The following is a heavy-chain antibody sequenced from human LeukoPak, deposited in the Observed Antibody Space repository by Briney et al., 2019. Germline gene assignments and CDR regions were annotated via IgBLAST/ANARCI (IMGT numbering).Heavy chain of an antibody. CDR3: ATDSGYSGYDYYYYGMDV. D-gene: IGHD5-12*01. Sequence: ASVKVSCKVSGYTLTELSMHWLRQAPGKGLEWMGGFDPEDGETIYAQKFQGRVTMTEDTSTDTAYMELSSLRSEDTAVYYCATDSGYSGYDYYYYGMDVWGQGTTVTVSS. J-gene: IGHJ6*02. CDR2: FDPEDGET. CDR1: GYTLTELS. V-gene: IGHV1-24*01.